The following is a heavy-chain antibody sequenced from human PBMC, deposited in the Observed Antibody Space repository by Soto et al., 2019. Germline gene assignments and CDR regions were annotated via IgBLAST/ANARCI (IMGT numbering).Heavy chain of an antibody. CDR3: ARRWGDHDAIDI. Sequence: QVQLVESGGGVVQPGRSLRLSCAASGFTFSSYGMHWVRQAPGKGLEWVAVIWYDGSNKYYADSVKGRFTITRDNSKNTMYLQMNSMGAEDRAMYYGARRWGDHDAIDIWGQGTMVTVSS. D-gene: IGHD1-26*01. CDR1: GFTFSSYG. CDR2: IWYDGSNK. J-gene: IGHJ3*02. V-gene: IGHV3-33*01.